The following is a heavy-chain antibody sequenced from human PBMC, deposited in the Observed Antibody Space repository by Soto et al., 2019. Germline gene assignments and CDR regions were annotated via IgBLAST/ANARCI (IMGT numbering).Heavy chain of an antibody. V-gene: IGHV3-48*01. D-gene: IGHD3-9*01. CDR2: ISSSSTI. J-gene: IGHJ3*02. Sequence: GGSLRLSCAASGFTFSSYSMNWVRQAPGKGLEWVSYISSSSTIYYAASVKGRFTISRDDSKSIAYLQMNSLKTEDTAVYYCTRAPFYDILTGWGAFDIWGQGTMVTVSS. CDR1: GFTFSSYS. CDR3: TRAPFYDILTGWGAFDI.